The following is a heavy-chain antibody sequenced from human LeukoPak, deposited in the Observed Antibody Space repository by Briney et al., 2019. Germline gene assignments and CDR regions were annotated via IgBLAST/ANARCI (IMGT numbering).Heavy chain of an antibody. Sequence: GGSLRLSCTASGFIFGDYVMSWVRQAPGKGLEWVGFIRRETYGGTTEYAASVKGRFTISRDDSKSIAYLQMDSLKTEDTAVYYCAKGVVVAPDVTPFDYWGQGTLVTVSS. D-gene: IGHD2-2*01. V-gene: IGHV3-49*04. CDR3: AKGVVVAPDVTPFDY. J-gene: IGHJ4*02. CDR2: IRRETYGGTT. CDR1: GFIFGDYV.